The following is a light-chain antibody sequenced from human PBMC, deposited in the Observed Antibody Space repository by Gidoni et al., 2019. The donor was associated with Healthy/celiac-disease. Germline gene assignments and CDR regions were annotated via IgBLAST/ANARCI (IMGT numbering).Light chain of an antibody. CDR1: QSISNW. Sequence: DIQMTQSPSTLSASVGDRVTITCRASQSISNWLAWYQQKPGKAPKLLIYKASSLQRGVPSRFSGSGSGTEFTLTISSLQPDDFATYYCQQYNSDPYTFGQGTKLEIK. V-gene: IGKV1-5*03. CDR3: QQYNSDPYT. CDR2: KAS. J-gene: IGKJ2*01.